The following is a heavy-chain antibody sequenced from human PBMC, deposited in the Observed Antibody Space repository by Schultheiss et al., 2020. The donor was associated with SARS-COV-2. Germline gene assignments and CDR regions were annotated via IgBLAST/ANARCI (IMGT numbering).Heavy chain of an antibody. Sequence: TLSLTCAVSGGSISSYYWSWIRQPPGKALEWLALIDWDDDKYYSTSLKTRLTISKDTSKNQVVLTMTNMDPVDTATYYCARGQLWLLYWGQGTLVTVSS. V-gene: IGHV2-70*18. CDR3: ARGQLWLLY. D-gene: IGHD5-18*01. CDR2: IDWDDDK. J-gene: IGHJ4*02. CDR1: GGSISSYY.